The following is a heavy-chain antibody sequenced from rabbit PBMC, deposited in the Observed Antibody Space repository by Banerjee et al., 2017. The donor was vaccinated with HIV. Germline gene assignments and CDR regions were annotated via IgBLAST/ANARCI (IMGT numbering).Heavy chain of an antibody. CDR1: GFSLSNKYV. CDR3: VREGL. CDR2: INTSTGNN. V-gene: IGHV1S40*01. J-gene: IGHJ4*01. Sequence: QSLQESGGGLFQPGGSLALTCKASGFSLSNKYVMCWVRQAPGKGLEWIACINTSTGNNVYAIWAKGRFTISKTSSTTVTLQMTSLTAADTATYFCVREGLWGQGTLVTVS.